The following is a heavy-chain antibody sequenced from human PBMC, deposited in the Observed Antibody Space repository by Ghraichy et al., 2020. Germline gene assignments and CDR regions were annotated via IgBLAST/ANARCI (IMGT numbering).Heavy chain of an antibody. CDR3: ARNPFYSGSSPLRFDY. D-gene: IGHD3-10*01. Sequence: SGPTLVKPTQTLTLTCTFSGFSLRTSGGAVGWIRQPPGQALEWLALIYWDGDKRYSPSLKSRLTITRDTSKDQVVLTVTNMDPVDTATYYCARNPFYSGSSPLRFDYWGQGTLVTVSS. V-gene: IGHV2-5*02. CDR1: GFSLRTSGGA. CDR2: IYWDGDK. J-gene: IGHJ4*02.